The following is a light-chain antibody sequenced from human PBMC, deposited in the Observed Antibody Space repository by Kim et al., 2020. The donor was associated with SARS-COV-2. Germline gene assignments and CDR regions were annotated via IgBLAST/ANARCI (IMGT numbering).Light chain of an antibody. CDR1: QSVSSY. CDR3: QQRSNWPLCS. J-gene: IGKJ2*04. CDR2: DAS. Sequence: EIVLTQSPATLSLSPGERATLSCRASQSVSSYLAWYQQKPGQAPRLLIYDASNRATGIPARFSGSGSGTDFTLTISSLEPEDFAVYYCQQRSNWPLCSFGQGNKLEI. V-gene: IGKV3-11*01.